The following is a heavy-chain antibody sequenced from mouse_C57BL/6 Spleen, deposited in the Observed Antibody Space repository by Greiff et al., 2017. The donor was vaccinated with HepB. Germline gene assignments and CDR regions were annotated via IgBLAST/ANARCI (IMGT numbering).Heavy chain of an antibody. Sequence: EVMLVESGPGLAKPSQTLSLTCSVTGYSITSDYWNWIRKFPGNKLEYMGYISYSGSTYYNPSLKSRISITRDTSKNQYYLQLNSVTTEDTATYYCARYYGRDYYAMDYWGQGTSVTVSS. CDR1: GYSITSDY. CDR3: ARYYGRDYYAMDY. V-gene: IGHV3-8*01. J-gene: IGHJ4*01. D-gene: IGHD1-2*01. CDR2: ISYSGST.